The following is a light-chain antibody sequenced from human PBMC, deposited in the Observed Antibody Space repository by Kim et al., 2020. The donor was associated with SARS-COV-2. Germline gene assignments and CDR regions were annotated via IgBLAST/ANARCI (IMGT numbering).Light chain of an antibody. Sequence: SSPGEVTTLSCRASHSVSSNHFVWYQQKPGQPPRLLIYGASIRATGIPDRFSGSGSGTDFTLTISRLEPEDFAVYFCHQYSESPHTFGQGTKLEI. J-gene: IGKJ2*01. CDR1: HSVSSNH. CDR2: GAS. CDR3: HQYSESPHT. V-gene: IGKV3-20*01.